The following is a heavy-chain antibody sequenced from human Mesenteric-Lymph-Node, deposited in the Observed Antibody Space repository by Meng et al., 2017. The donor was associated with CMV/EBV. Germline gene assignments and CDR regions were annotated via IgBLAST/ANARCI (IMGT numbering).Heavy chain of an antibody. CDR3: ARAGRLISFYYGSGSYPHDY. D-gene: IGHD3-10*01. V-gene: IGHV4-4*02. Sequence: GDGGSWGRGAREKGGEWIGQICRSRRNRDDPYFKSRVTVTGDKSKNKFSRRLACVTAAETAVYYCARAGRLISFYYGSGSYPHDYWGQGALVTVSS. CDR1: GDG. J-gene: IGHJ4*02. CDR2: ICRSRRN.